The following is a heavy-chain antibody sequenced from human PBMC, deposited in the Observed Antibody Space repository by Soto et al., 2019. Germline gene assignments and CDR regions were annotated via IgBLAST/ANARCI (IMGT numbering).Heavy chain of an antibody. D-gene: IGHD2-2*01. Sequence: QVQLVQSGAEVKKPGASVKVSCKASGYTFTSHYMHWVRQAPGQGLEWMGIINPSGGSTVYAQKFQGGVTMTSDTSTSTVYMELSSLSSEDTAVYYCARDRVEVPSDLYSFDYWGRGTLVTVSS. CDR3: ARDRVEVPSDLYSFDY. CDR2: INPSGGST. V-gene: IGHV1-46*01. J-gene: IGHJ4*02. CDR1: GYTFTSHY.